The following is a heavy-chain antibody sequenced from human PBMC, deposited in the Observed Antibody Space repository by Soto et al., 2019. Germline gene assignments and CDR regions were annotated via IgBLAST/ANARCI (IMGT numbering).Heavy chain of an antibody. CDR2: ISGSRGIT. CDR3: VLWPPYYFDY. CDR1: GFTFSSYA. Sequence: PGGSLRLSCAASGFTFSSYAMSWVRQAPGKGLEWVSAISGSRGITYYADSVKGRFTISRDNSKNTLYLQMNSLRAEDTAVYYCVLWPPYYFDYWGQGTLVNVSS. D-gene: IGHD3-10*01. J-gene: IGHJ4*02. V-gene: IGHV3-23*01.